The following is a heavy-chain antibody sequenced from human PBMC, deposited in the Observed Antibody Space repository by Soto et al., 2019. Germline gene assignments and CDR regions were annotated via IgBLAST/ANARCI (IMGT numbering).Heavy chain of an antibody. CDR3: AKGRTELRYFDWHTGYYYGMDV. V-gene: IGHV3-23*01. CDR2: ISGSGGST. D-gene: IGHD3-9*01. Sequence: EVQLLESGGGLVQPGGSLRLSCAASGFTFSSYAMSWVRQAPGKGLEWVSAISGSGGSTYYADSVKGRFTISRDNSKNTLYLQMNSLRAEDTAVYYCAKGRTELRYFDWHTGYYYGMDVWGRGTTVTVSS. J-gene: IGHJ6*02. CDR1: GFTFSSYA.